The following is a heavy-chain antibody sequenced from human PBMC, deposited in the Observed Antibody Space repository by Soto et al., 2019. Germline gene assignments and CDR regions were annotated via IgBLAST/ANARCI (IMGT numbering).Heavy chain of an antibody. CDR3: ARDSLRFLEWATY. J-gene: IGHJ4*02. V-gene: IGHV3-30*04. CDR2: TSYDGSDK. D-gene: IGHD3-3*01. CDR1: GFTFNDYV. Sequence: QVQLVESGGGVVQPGRSLRLSCAVSGFTFNDYVMHWVRQAPGKGLEWVAVTSYDGSDKYYADSVKGRFTISRENSKNTLYLQMNSLRAEDTAVYYCARDSLRFLEWATYWGQGTLVTVSS.